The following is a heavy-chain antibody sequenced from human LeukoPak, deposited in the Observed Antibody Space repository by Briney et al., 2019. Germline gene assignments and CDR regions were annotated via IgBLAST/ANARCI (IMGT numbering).Heavy chain of an antibody. J-gene: IGHJ4*02. CDR1: GGSISSGTSY. D-gene: IGHD5-18*01. V-gene: IGHV4-39*07. Sequence: SETLSLTCTVSGGSISSGTSYWGWVRQPPGKGLEWIGSIYYSGSTYYNPSLKSRVTISVDMSKNQFSLKLYSMTAADTALYYCARTSTGMADIDYWGQGTLVTVSS. CDR3: ARTSTGMADIDY. CDR2: IYYSGST.